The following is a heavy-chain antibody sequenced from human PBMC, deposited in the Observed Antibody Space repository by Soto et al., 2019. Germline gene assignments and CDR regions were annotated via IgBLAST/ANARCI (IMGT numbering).Heavy chain of an antibody. CDR1: GFTFSSYA. Sequence: GGSLRLSCAASGFTFSSYAMHWVRQAPGKGLEYVSAISSNGGSTYYANSVKGRFTISRDNSKNTLYLQMNSLSAEDTAVYYCARDQGVDYGMDVWGQGTTVTVSS. CDR3: ARDQGVDYGMDV. V-gene: IGHV3-64*01. J-gene: IGHJ6*02. D-gene: IGHD3-16*01. CDR2: ISSNGGST.